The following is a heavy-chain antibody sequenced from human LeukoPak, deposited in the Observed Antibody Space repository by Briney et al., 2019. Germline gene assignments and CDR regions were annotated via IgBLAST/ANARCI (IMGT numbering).Heavy chain of an antibody. CDR1: GFTFTNYA. CDR2: ISHTGGGT. Sequence: GGSLRLSCAASGFTFTNYAMSWVRQAPGKGLEWVSTISHTGGGTYYADSVKGRFTISRDNSKNTLFLQMSSLRAEDTAVYYCVDLWFRVKALSWGQGTMVTVSS. J-gene: IGHJ3*01. V-gene: IGHV3-23*01. D-gene: IGHD2-21*01. CDR3: VDLWFRVKALS.